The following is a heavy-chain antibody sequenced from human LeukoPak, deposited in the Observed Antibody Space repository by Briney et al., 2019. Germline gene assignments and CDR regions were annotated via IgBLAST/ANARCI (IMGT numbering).Heavy chain of an antibody. CDR1: GFTFSRNS. CDR2: IKEDGSEK. J-gene: IGHJ4*02. CDR3: AREIGSAARGR. D-gene: IGHD6-13*01. Sequence: PGGSLRLSCAVSGFTASGFTFSRNSMSWVRQARGKVLEWVANIKEDGSEKYYVDSVKGRFTISRDNAKNSVFLQMNSLRAEDTAVYYCAREIGSAARGRWGQGTLVTVSS. V-gene: IGHV3-7*05.